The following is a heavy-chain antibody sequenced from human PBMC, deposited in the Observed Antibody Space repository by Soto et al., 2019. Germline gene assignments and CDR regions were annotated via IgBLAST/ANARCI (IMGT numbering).Heavy chain of an antibody. Sequence: ASVKVSCKASGYTFTGYYMHWVRQAPGQGLEWMGWINPNSGGTNYAQKFQGRVTMTRDTSISTAYMELSRLRSDDTAVYYCASRMPVVPAAIGCFEPWGQGTLVTVSS. J-gene: IGHJ5*02. V-gene: IGHV1-2*02. CDR3: ASRMPVVPAAIGCFEP. CDR2: INPNSGGT. D-gene: IGHD2-2*01. CDR1: GYTFTGYY.